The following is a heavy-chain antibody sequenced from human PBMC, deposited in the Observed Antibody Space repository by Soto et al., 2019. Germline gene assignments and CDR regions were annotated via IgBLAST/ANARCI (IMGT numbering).Heavy chain of an antibody. Sequence: PGGSLRLSCAASGFTFTRYSMNWVRQAPGKGLEWVSSISSTTNYIYYGDSMKGRFTISRDNAKNSLYLEMNSLRAEDTAVYYCARESEDLTSNFDYWGQGTMVTVSS. V-gene: IGHV3-21*06. CDR3: ARESEDLTSNFDY. CDR2: ISSTTNYI. J-gene: IGHJ4*02. CDR1: GFTFTRYS.